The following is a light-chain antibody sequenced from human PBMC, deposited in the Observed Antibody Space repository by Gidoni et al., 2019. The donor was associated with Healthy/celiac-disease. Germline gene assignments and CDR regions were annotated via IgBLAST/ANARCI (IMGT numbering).Light chain of an antibody. CDR1: QSVSSN. J-gene: IGKJ2*01. V-gene: IGKV3-15*01. CDR2: GAS. CDR3: QQYNKCSFT. Sequence: IVITQSPATLSVSPGERATRSCRDSQSVSSNLAWYQQKPGRAHRLLIYGASTMATGIPARFSGSGFGTEFTLTISSLQSEDFAVYYCQQYNKCSFTFGQGTKLEIK.